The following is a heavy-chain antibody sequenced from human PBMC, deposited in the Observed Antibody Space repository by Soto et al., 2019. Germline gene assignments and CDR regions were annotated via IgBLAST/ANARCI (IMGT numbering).Heavy chain of an antibody. CDR1: GFTFSSYA. CDR3: ARAALPPVWYDSSGYLDY. Sequence: GGSLRLSCAASGFTFSSYAMHWVRQAPGKGLEWVAVISYDGSNKYYADSVKGRFTISRDNSKNTLYLQMNSLRAEDTAVYYCARAALPPVWYDSSGYLDYWGQGTLVTVSS. D-gene: IGHD3-22*01. V-gene: IGHV3-30-3*01. J-gene: IGHJ4*02. CDR2: ISYDGSNK.